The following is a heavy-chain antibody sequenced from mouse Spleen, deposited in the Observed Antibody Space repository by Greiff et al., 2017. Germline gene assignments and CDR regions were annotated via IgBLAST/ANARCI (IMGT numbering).Heavy chain of an antibody. Sequence: VNVVESGPGLVAPSQSLSITCTVSGFSLTSYGVHWVRQPPGKGLEWLVVIWSDGSTTYNSALKSRLSISKDNSKSQVFLKMNSLQTDDTAMYYCARHEGSSYWYFDVWGTGTTVTVSS. V-gene: IGHV2-6-1*01. D-gene: IGHD1-1*01. CDR2: IWSDGST. CDR1: GFSLTSYG. J-gene: IGHJ1*03. CDR3: ARHEGSSYWYFDV.